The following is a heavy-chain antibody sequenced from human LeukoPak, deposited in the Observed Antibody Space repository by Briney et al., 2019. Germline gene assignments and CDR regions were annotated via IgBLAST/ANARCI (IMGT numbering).Heavy chain of an antibody. CDR2: IKQDGSEK. J-gene: IGHJ6*03. D-gene: IGHD3-3*01. Sequence: PGGSLRLSCAASGFTFSSYWMSWVRQAPGKGLEWVANIKQDGSEKYYVDSVKGRFTISRDNAKNSLYLQMNSLRAEDTAVYYCARDSNTIFGVVIPQIRQTNYYMDVWGKGTTVTVSS. CDR3: ARDSNTIFGVVIPQIRQTNYYMDV. V-gene: IGHV3-7*01. CDR1: GFTFSSYW.